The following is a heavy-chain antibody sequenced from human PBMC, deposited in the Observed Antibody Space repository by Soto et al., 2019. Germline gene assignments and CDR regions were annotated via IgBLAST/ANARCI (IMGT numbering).Heavy chain of an antibody. V-gene: IGHV4-59*01. CDR2: IYYSGST. J-gene: IGHJ5*02. CDR1: GGSISSYY. D-gene: IGHD4-17*01. CDR3: ARLGAVTTRFDP. Sequence: SETLSLTCTVSGGSISSYYWSWIRQPPGKGLEWIGYIYYSGSTNYNPSLKSRVTISVDTSKNQFSLKLSSVTAADTAVYYCARLGAVTTRFDPWGQGTLVTVSS.